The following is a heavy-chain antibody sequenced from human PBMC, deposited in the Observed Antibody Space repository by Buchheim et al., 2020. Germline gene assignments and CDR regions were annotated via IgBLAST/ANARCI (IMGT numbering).Heavy chain of an antibody. Sequence: EVQLVQSGAEVKKLGESLRISCKGSGYSFTNYWINWVRQMPGKGLEWMGTIDPSDSYTNYSPSFQGHVTISTDKSISTTYPQWSSLKVSDTAMYYCARRVAGRKHYFGMDVWGQGTT. J-gene: IGHJ6*02. D-gene: IGHD6-19*01. CDR3: ARRVAGRKHYFGMDV. CDR2: IDPSDSYT. CDR1: GYSFTNYW. V-gene: IGHV5-10-1*01.